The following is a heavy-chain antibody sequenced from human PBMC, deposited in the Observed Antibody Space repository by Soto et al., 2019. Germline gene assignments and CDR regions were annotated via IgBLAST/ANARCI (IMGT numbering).Heavy chain of an antibody. J-gene: IGHJ4*02. V-gene: IGHV3-33*01. Sequence: QVQLVESGGGVVQPGRSLRLSCAASGFTFDTYGMHWVRQAPGKGLEWVAVIWYDGSNKYYADSVKGRFTISRDNSKNTRYLQMNSLRVEDTAVYYCARSPGYTSSWYASDYWGQGTLVTVSS. CDR3: ARSPGYTSSWYASDY. D-gene: IGHD6-13*01. CDR2: IWYDGSNK. CDR1: GFTFDTYG.